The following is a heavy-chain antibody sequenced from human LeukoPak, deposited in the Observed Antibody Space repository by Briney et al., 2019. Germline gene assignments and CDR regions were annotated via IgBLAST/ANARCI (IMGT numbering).Heavy chain of an antibody. J-gene: IGHJ6*03. V-gene: IGHV3-21*01. CDR2: ISSSSSYI. D-gene: IGHD3-9*01. CDR3: ARGSDNYYYYYYMDV. CDR1: RFTFSSYS. Sequence: GGSLRLSCAASRFTFSSYSMNWVRQAPGKGLDWVSSISSSSSYIYYADSVKGRFTISRDNAKNSLYLQMNSLRAEDTAVYYCARGSDNYYYYYYMDVWGKGTTVTVSS.